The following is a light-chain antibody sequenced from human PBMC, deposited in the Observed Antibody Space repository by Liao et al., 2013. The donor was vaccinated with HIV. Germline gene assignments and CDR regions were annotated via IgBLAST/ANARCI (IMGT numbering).Light chain of an antibody. CDR3: QVWDSSGDHPRV. J-gene: IGLJ3*02. CDR1: KLGHKY. CDR2: QDT. Sequence: SYELTQPPSVSVSPGQTASITCSGDKLGHKYACWYQQRPGQSPVLVIYQDTKRPSGIPARFSGSNSGNTATLTISGTQAMDEADYYCQVWDSSGDHPRVFGGGTKLTV. V-gene: IGLV3-1*01.